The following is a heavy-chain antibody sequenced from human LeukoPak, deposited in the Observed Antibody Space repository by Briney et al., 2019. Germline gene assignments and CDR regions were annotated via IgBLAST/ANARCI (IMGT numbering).Heavy chain of an antibody. V-gene: IGHV3-21*01. CDR1: GFAFSTYT. Sequence: SGGSLRLSCAASGFAFSTYTMNWVRQPPEKGLEWVSSITSSGSDMYYVDSVKGRFTISRDNTKNSLFLQMNSLRAEDTAVYYCARGGGCHRTNCYWADYWGQGTLVTVSS. J-gene: IGHJ4*02. D-gene: IGHD2-2*01. CDR2: ITSSGSDM. CDR3: ARGGGCHRTNCYWADY.